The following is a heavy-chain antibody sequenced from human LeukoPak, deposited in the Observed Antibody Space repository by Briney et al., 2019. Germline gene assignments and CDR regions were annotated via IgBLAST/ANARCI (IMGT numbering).Heavy chain of an antibody. CDR3: ARDGYYGSGSYYAFYYYYYMDV. V-gene: IGHV4-61*02. J-gene: IGHJ6*03. CDR2: IYTSGST. D-gene: IGHD3-10*01. CDR1: GGSISSGSYY. Sequence: SQTLSLTCNVSGGSISSGSYYWSWIRQPAGKGLEWVGRIYTSGSTNYNPSLKSRVTISVDTSKNQFSLKLSSVTAADTAVYYCARDGYYGSGSYYAFYYYYYMDVWGKGTTVTVSS.